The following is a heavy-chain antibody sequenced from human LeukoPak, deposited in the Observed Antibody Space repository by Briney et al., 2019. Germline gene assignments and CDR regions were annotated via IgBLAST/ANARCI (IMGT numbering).Heavy chain of an antibody. CDR2: ISTSGSTR. D-gene: IGHD4-17*01. J-gene: IGHJ4*02. CDR1: GFTFSSYS. V-gene: IGHV3-48*01. CDR3: VRRGDYGDL. Sequence: GGSLRLSCAASGFTFSSYSMNWVRQAPGKGLEWVSYISTSGSTRYHADSVKGRFTISRDNAKNSLYLQMNSLRVENTAVYYCVRRGDYGDLWGQGTLVTVSS.